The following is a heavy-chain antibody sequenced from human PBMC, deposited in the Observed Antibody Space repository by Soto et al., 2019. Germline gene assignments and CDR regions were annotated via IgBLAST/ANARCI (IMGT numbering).Heavy chain of an antibody. D-gene: IGHD2-8*01. J-gene: IGHJ6*02. Sequence: VGSLRLSCAASGFVFADYGVHWVRQAPGKGLEWVAVISFDGTNKFYADSVKGRFTISRDNSNNTLYLQMSSLRTEDTAVYYCAKDTLYPVVSYFYYGLDVWGQGTTVTVSS. V-gene: IGHV3-30*18. CDR3: AKDTLYPVVSYFYYGLDV. CDR2: ISFDGTNK. CDR1: GFVFADYG.